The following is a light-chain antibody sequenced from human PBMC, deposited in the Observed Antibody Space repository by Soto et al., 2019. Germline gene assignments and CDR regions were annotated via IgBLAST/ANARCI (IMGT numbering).Light chain of an antibody. CDR2: GAF. J-gene: IGKJ1*01. Sequence: VLTQSPAPLSVSPGDRATLSCWASATVAPTLAWYQQKPGQAPRLRSSGAFTRAAGSSDRFRGSGSGTEFTLTISSLRSEDSAIYYCQQYFEWPPMTFGQGTKVEI. CDR1: ATVAPT. CDR3: QQYFEWPPMT. V-gene: IGKV3-15*01.